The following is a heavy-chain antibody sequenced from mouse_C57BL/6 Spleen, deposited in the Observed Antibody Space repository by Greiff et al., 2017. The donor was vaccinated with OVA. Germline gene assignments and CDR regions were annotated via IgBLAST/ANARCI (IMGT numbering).Heavy chain of an antibody. J-gene: IGHJ3*01. V-gene: IGHV1-62-2*01. CDR1: GYTFTSYW. CDR2: FYPGSGSI. CDR3: ARHEDGSLFAY. Sequence: VQLQQPGAELVMPGASVKLSCKASGYTFTSYWMHWVKQRPGQGLEWIGWFYPGSGSIKYNEKFKDKATLTADKSSSTVYMELSRLTSEDSAVYFCARHEDGSLFAYWGQGTLVTVSA.